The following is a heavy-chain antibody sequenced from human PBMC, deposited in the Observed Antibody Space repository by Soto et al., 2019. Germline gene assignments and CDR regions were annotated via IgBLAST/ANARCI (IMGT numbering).Heavy chain of an antibody. D-gene: IGHD3-22*01. CDR1: GDSISSYY. Sequence: SETLSLTCTVSGDSISSYYWSWIRQPPGKGLEWIGYIYYSGSTSYNPSLKSRVTISVDTSKNQFSLKLSSVTAADTAFYYGARVVITYWYFDLWGRGTLVTVSS. CDR3: ARVVITYWYFDL. J-gene: IGHJ2*01. V-gene: IGHV4-59*01. CDR2: IYYSGST.